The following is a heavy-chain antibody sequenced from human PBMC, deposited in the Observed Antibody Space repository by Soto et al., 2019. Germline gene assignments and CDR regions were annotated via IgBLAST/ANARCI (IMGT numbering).Heavy chain of an antibody. V-gene: IGHV1-46*01. Sequence: ASVKVSCKASGYTFTSYYMHWVRQAPGQGLEWMGIINPSGGSTSYAQKFQGRVTITRDTSASTAYMELSSLRSEDTAVYYCARGVAAAHYYFDYWGQGTLVTVSS. CDR2: INPSGGST. D-gene: IGHD6-13*01. CDR1: GYTFTSYY. J-gene: IGHJ4*02. CDR3: ARGVAAAHYYFDY.